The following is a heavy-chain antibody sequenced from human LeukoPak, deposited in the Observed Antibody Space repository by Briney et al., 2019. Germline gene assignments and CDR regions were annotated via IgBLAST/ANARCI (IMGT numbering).Heavy chain of an antibody. CDR1: GYTFTGYY. CDR3: AREDGAYERANWFDP. D-gene: IGHD4-17*01. J-gene: IGHJ5*02. Sequence: GASVEVSCKASGYTFTGYYIQWVRQAPGQGLEWMGWINPNSGGRNYAQKFQGRVTMTRDTSISTAYMELSRLRSDDTAVYYCAREDGAYERANWFDPWGQGTLVTVSS. CDR2: INPNSGGR. V-gene: IGHV1-2*02.